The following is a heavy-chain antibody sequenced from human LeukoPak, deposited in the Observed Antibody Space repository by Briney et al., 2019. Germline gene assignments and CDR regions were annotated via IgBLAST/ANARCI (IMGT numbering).Heavy chain of an antibody. V-gene: IGHV1-46*01. CDR1: GYTFTSYY. CDR2: INPSGGST. Sequence: ASVKVSCKASGYTFTSYYMHWVRQAPGQGLEWMGIINPSGGSTSYAQKFQGRVTMTRGTSTSTVYMELSSLRSEDTAVYYCARDFVGATDWFDPWGQGTLVTVSS. D-gene: IGHD1-26*01. CDR3: ARDFVGATDWFDP. J-gene: IGHJ5*02.